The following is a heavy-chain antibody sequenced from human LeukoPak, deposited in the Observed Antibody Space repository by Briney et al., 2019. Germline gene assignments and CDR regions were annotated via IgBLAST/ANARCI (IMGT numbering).Heavy chain of an antibody. J-gene: IGHJ4*02. CDR1: GFTFNRNN. CDR3: ARETILAVAGDF. CDR2: ISSTSITM. V-gene: IGHV3-48*01. Sequence: SGVSLRLSCAASGFTFNRNNMNWVRQAPGKGLEWVSYISSTSITMYYADSVKGRFTIPRDNAKNSLYLQMNSLRADDTAVYYCARETILAVAGDFWGQGTLVTVSS. D-gene: IGHD6-19*01.